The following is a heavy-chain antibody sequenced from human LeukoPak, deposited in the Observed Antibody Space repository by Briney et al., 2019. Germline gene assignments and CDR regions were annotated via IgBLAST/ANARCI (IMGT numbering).Heavy chain of an antibody. CDR1: GFTFSNYW. V-gene: IGHV3-7*01. Sequence: GGSLRHSCAASGFTFSNYWMSWVRQAPGKGLEWVANIKQDGSEKYYVDSVKGRFTISRDNAKNSLYLQMDSLRAEDTAVYYCARAAYCSSTSCYSYYYGMDVWGQGTTVTVSS. CDR2: IKQDGSEK. D-gene: IGHD2-2*02. CDR3: ARAAYCSSTSCYSYYYGMDV. J-gene: IGHJ6*02.